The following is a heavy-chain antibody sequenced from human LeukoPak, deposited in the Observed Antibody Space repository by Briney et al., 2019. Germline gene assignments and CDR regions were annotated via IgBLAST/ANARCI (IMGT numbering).Heavy chain of an antibody. CDR2: ISSSSSYI. D-gene: IGHD1-26*01. V-gene: IGHV3-21*01. Sequence: GESLKISCAASGFTFSSYRMNWVRQAPGKGLEWVSSISSSSSYIYSADSMKGRFTISRDNAKNSLYLQMNSLRAEDTAVYYCARGLGVPDAFDIWGQGTMVTVSS. CDR1: GFTFSSYR. J-gene: IGHJ3*02. CDR3: ARGLGVPDAFDI.